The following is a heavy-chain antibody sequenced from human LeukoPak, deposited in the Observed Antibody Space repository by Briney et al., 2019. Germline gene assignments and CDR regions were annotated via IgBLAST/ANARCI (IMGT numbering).Heavy chain of an antibody. D-gene: IGHD3-3*01. J-gene: IGHJ6*03. CDR2: IYPGDSDT. CDR3: ARLPITIFGVDLGYYYMDV. CDR1: GYPFANYW. Sequence: GASLQISSKASGYPFANYWIGWVRQLPGKGLEWMGIIYPGDSDTRYSPSFQGQVTISADKSISTAYLQWSSLKASDTAMYYCARLPITIFGVDLGYYYMDVWGKGTTVTVSS. V-gene: IGHV5-51*01.